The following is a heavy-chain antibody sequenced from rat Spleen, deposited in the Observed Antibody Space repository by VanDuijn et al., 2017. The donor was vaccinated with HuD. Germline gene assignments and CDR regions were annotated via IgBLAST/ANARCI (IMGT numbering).Heavy chain of an antibody. CDR2: IFYDGSRT. CDR1: GFTFSNRA. J-gene: IGHJ2*01. Sequence: EVQLVESGGGLVQPGRSLKLSCAASGFTFSNRAMHWIRQAPTKGLEWVATIFYDGSRTYYRDSVRGRFTISRDNAKSTLYLQMDSLRSEDTATYYCARHWSYWGQGVMVTVSS. V-gene: IGHV5-29*01. CDR3: ARHWSY.